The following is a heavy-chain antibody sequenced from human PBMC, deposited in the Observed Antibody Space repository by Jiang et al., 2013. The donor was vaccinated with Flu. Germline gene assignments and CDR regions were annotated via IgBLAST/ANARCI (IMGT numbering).Heavy chain of an antibody. CDR3: ARSPRPRDSSGPTFFDY. CDR2: IIPILGIA. Sequence: SGAEVKKPGSSVKVSCKASGGTFSSYTISWVRQAPGQGLEWMGRIIPILGIANYAQKFQGRVTITADKSTSTAYMELSSLRSEDTAVYYCARSPRPRDSSGPTFFDYWAREPWSPSPQ. V-gene: IGHV1-69*04. D-gene: IGHD3-22*01. CDR1: GGTFSSYT. J-gene: IGHJ4*02.